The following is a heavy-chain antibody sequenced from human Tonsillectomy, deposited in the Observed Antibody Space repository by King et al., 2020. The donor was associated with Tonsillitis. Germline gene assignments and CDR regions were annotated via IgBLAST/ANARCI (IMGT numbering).Heavy chain of an antibody. CDR3: ARGYGSGTYVY. Sequence: VQLVESGAEVKKPGSSVKVSFRASGGIFSSSAISWVRQAPGQGLEWMGGITPILRTANLAQKFQGRVTISADESTSTAYMELSSLKSQDTAVYYCARGYGSGTYVYWGQGTLVTVSS. J-gene: IGHJ4*02. CDR2: ITPILRTA. V-gene: IGHV1-69*01. CDR1: GGIFSSSA. D-gene: IGHD3-10*01.